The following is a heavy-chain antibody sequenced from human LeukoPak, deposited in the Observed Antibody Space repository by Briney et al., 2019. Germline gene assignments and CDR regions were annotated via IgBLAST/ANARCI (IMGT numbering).Heavy chain of an antibody. CDR3: ARAYYDSSGYQLDY. V-gene: IGHV4-39*01. D-gene: IGHD3-22*01. Sequence: SETLSLTCTVSGGSISSSGYYWGWVRQPPGKGLECIGSIYYSGRTYYKPSLKSRVTISVDTSKNRFSLKLSSVTAADTAVYYCARAYYDSSGYQLDYWGQGTLVTVSS. CDR1: GGSISSSGYY. J-gene: IGHJ4*02. CDR2: IYYSGRT.